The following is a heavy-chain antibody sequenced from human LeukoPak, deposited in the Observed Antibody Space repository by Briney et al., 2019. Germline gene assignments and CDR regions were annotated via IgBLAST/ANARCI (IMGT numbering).Heavy chain of an antibody. Sequence: GGSLRLSCAASGFTFSDYYMSWIRQAPGKGLEWVSYISSSGSTIYYADSVKGRFTISRDNAKNSLYLRMNSLRSEDTAMYYCARGDPYSSGWYPFDYWGQGTLVTVSS. CDR2: ISSSGSTI. CDR1: GFTFSDYY. J-gene: IGHJ4*02. CDR3: ARGDPYSSGWYPFDY. D-gene: IGHD6-19*01. V-gene: IGHV3-11*04.